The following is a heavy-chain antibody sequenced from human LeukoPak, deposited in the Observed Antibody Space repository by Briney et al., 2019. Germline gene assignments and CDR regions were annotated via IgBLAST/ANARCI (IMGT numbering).Heavy chain of an antibody. V-gene: IGHV1-2*02. CDR1: GYTFTGYY. CDR2: INPNSGGT. D-gene: IGHD6-13*01. J-gene: IGHJ5*02. CDR3: ARRLSSSWNNWFDP. Sequence: ASVKVSCKASGYTFTGYYMLWVRQAPGQGLEWMGWINPNSGGTNYSQKFQGRVTMTRDTSISTAYMELSRLRSDDTAVYYCARRLSSSWNNWFDPWGQGTLVTVPS.